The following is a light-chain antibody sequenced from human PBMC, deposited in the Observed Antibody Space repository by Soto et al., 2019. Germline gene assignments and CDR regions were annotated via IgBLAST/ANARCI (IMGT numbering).Light chain of an antibody. J-gene: IGLJ2*01. CDR2: EVS. V-gene: IGLV2-8*01. Sequence: QSVLTQPPSASGSPGQSVTISCTGTNSDVDAYNYVSWYQQHPGKAPKLMIYEVSKRPSGVPDRFSGSKSGNTASLTVSGLQAEDEADYYCSSYAGSNNLGFGGGTQLTVL. CDR3: SSYAGSNNLG. CDR1: NSDVDAYNY.